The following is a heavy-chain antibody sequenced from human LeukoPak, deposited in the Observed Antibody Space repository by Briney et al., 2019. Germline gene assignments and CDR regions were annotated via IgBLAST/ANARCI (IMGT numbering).Heavy chain of an antibody. CDR1: GYTFTSYY. CDR3: ARELYCSGGSCYFFDY. D-gene: IGHD2-15*01. V-gene: IGHV1-46*01. Sequence: GASVKVSCKASGYTFTSYYMHWVRQAPGQGLEWMGIINPSGGSTSYAQKFQGRVTMTRDMSTSTVYMELSSLRSEDTAVYYCARELYCSGGSCYFFDYWGQGTLVTVSS. J-gene: IGHJ4*02. CDR2: INPSGGST.